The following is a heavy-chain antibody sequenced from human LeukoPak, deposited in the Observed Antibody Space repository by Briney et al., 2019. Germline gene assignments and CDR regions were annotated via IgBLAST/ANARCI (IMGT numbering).Heavy chain of an antibody. D-gene: IGHD3-10*01. Sequence: PSEALSLTCTVSGVSISSYYWSWIRQPPGKGLEWIGYIYYSGSTNYNPSLKSRVTISLDTSKNQFSLKLSSVTAADTAVYYCARDYGNYYGSPFYGMDVWGQGTTVTVSS. V-gene: IGHV4-59*01. CDR2: IYYSGST. CDR1: GVSISSYY. CDR3: ARDYGNYYGSPFYGMDV. J-gene: IGHJ6*02.